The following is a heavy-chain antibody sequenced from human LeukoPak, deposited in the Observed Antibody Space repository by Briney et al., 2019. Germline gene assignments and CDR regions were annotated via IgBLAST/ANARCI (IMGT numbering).Heavy chain of an antibody. D-gene: IGHD3-16*01. Sequence: GGSLRLSCAASGFTFSSYSMNWVRQAPGKGLEWVSSISSSSSFIYYADSVKGRFTISRDNSKNTLYLQMNSLRAEDTAVYYCAKDRGALDYFDYWGQGTLVTVSS. CDR3: AKDRGALDYFDY. V-gene: IGHV3-21*04. CDR2: ISSSSSFI. J-gene: IGHJ4*02. CDR1: GFTFSSYS.